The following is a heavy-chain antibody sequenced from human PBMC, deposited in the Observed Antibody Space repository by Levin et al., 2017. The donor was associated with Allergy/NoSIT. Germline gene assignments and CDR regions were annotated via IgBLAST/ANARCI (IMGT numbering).Heavy chain of an antibody. J-gene: IGHJ4*02. CDR2: ISATGGTT. V-gene: IGHV3-23*01. Sequence: GKSLKISCEASGFTFSTYAMSWIRQAPGKGLEWLSGISATGGTTYYAYSVRGRFTISRDNSKNTLYLQMNRLRAEDTAVYYCAKIPYTDWYPSYFDYWGQGALLTVSS. CDR3: AKIPYTDWYPSYFDY. D-gene: IGHD3-9*01. CDR1: GFTFSTYA.